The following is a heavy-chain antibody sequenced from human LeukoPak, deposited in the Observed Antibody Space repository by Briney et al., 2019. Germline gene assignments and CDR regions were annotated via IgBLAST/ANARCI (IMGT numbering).Heavy chain of an antibody. J-gene: IGHJ4*02. V-gene: IGHV3-9*01. D-gene: IGHD6-6*01. CDR3: AKMSEYSSSSGFDY. CDR2: ISWNSGSI. CDR1: GVIISSYA. Sequence: PGGSLRLSCAASGVIISSYAMHWVRQAPGKGLEWVSGISWNSGSIGYADSVKGRFTISRDNAKNSLYLQMNSLRAEDTALYYCAKMSEYSSSSGFDYWGQGTLVTVSS.